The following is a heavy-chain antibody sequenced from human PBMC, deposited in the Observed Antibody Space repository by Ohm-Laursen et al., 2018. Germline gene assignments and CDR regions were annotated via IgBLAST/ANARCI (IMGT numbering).Heavy chain of an antibody. D-gene: IGHD3-16*01. CDR3: ARDVPGIVASRGGG. Sequence: SLRLSCAASGITFSNNAMSWVRQAPGKGLEWVSSISADVRSTYYADSVKGRFTISRDNSKNTLDLQMKSLRVEDTAMYFCARDVPGIVASRGGGWGQGTLVTVSS. J-gene: IGHJ4*02. V-gene: IGHV3-23*01. CDR1: GITFSNNA. CDR2: ISADVRST.